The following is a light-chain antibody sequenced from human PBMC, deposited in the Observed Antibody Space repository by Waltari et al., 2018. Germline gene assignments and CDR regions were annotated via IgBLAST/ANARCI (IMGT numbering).Light chain of an antibody. CDR1: QSILHSNGNTY. CDR3: MQGTHFPFT. V-gene: IGKV2-30*02. CDR2: KVS. J-gene: IGKJ3*01. Sequence: DVVMTQYPLSLPITPGQTASMTCRSSQSILHSNGNTYLSWFLQKPGQPPRRLIYKVSNRDSGVPDRFSGSGAGTDFTLKISRVEAEDVGVYYCMQGTHFPFTFGPGTKLDIK.